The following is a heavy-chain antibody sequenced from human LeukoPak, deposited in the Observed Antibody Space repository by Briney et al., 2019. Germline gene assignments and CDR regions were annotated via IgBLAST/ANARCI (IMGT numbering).Heavy chain of an antibody. Sequence: SETLTLTCTVSGASVSGCSNYWSWVRQPLGKGLEWIGYVYHSGATKYSPALDTRVAMSVDTSRNQFSLRLSSVTAADTAMYYCSGAGTGFNIPGAYWGEGTQVTVSS. CDR1: GASVSGCSNY. J-gene: IGHJ4*02. V-gene: IGHV4-61*01. D-gene: IGHD1-14*01. CDR2: VYHSGAT. CDR3: SGAGTGFNIPGAY.